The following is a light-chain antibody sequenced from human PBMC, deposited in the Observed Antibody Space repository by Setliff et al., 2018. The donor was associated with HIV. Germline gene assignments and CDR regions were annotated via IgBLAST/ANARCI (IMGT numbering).Light chain of an antibody. CDR1: SSDVGGYNL. Sequence: QSALTQPASVSGSPGQSITIFCTGTSSDVGGYNLVSWYQHHPDKAPKLIIYGVRERPSGVSNRFSGSKSGNTASLTISGLQAEDEADYYCCSFAGSNTYVFGPGTKVTVL. CDR3: CSFAGSNTYV. CDR2: GVR. V-gene: IGLV2-23*02. J-gene: IGLJ1*01.